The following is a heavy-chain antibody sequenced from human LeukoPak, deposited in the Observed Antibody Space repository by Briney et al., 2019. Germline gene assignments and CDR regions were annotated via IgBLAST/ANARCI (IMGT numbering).Heavy chain of an antibody. Sequence: GESLKISCKGSGFSFTGYWIGWVRQMPGKGLEWMEIIYPGDSDTRYSPSFQGQVTISADNSISTAYLQWSSLKASDTAMYYFARLDDFWSGYSNFDYWAQGTLVTVFS. J-gene: IGHJ4*02. CDR2: IYPGDSDT. CDR3: ARLDDFWSGYSNFDY. D-gene: IGHD3-3*01. V-gene: IGHV5-51*01. CDR1: GFSFTGYW.